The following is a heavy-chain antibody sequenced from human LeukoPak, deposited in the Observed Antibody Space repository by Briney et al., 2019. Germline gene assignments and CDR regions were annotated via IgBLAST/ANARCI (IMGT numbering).Heavy chain of an antibody. J-gene: IGHJ4*02. CDR2: INHSGST. Sequence: SETLSLTCTLSGDSITSSDHYWVWIRQPPGKGLEWIGEINHSGSTNYNPSPKSRVTISVDTSKNQFSLKLSSVTAADTAVYYCSIMATIVNYWGQGTLVTVSS. CDR3: SIMATIVNY. D-gene: IGHD5-24*01. CDR1: GDSITSSDHY. V-gene: IGHV4-39*07.